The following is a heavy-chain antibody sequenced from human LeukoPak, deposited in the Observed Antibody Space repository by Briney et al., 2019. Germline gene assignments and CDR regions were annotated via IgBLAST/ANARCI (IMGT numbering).Heavy chain of an antibody. Sequence: GRSLRLSCAASGFTFDDYAMHWVRQAPGKGLEWVSAISGSGGSTYYADSVKGRFTISRDNSKNTLYLQMNSLRAEDTAVYYCAKDVFLGSHYDILTGYYQGDYFDYWGQGTLVTVSS. J-gene: IGHJ4*02. CDR3: AKDVFLGSHYDILTGYYQGDYFDY. CDR1: GFTFDDYA. CDR2: ISGSGGST. V-gene: IGHV3-23*01. D-gene: IGHD3-9*01.